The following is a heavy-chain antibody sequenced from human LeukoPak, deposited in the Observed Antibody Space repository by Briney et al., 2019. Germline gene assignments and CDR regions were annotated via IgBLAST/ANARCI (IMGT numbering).Heavy chain of an antibody. D-gene: IGHD3-22*01. Sequence: SQTLSLTCTVSGGSISSGDYHWSWIRQPPGKGLEWIGYIYYSGSTYYNPSLKSRVTISVDTSKNQFSLKLSSVTAADTAVYYCARDQTGDYYDSSGYYSWFDPWGQGTLVTVSS. J-gene: IGHJ5*02. CDR1: GGSISSGDYH. CDR2: IYYSGST. CDR3: ARDQTGDYYDSSGYYSWFDP. V-gene: IGHV4-30-4*01.